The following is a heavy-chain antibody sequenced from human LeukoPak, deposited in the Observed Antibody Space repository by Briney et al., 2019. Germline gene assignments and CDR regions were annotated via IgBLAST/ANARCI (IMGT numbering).Heavy chain of an antibody. V-gene: IGHV3-30-3*01. D-gene: IGHD3-3*01. J-gene: IGHJ4*02. CDR3: ARSSGPNSITVFGVVTPKLDY. CDR1: GFIFSNYA. Sequence: GGSLRLSCAASGFIFSNYAMSWVSQAPGKGLEWVALIAADGSFNHYADSVKGRFTISRDNSKSTLFLQMDSLRPEDTAVYYCARSSGPNSITVFGVVTPKLDYWGQGTLVTVSS. CDR2: IAADGSFN.